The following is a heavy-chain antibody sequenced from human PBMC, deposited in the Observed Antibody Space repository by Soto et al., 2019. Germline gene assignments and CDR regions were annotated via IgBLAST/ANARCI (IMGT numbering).Heavy chain of an antibody. CDR3: ARPKDYDDCLDF. CDR2: INAGNGNT. Sequence: ASVNVSCKASGYTFTFYAMHWVRQAPGQRLEWMGWINAGNGNTKYSQKFQGRVTFTRDTSANTAYMELSSLISEDTAVYYCARPKDYDDCLDFWGQGTLVTVSS. CDR1: GYTFTFYA. V-gene: IGHV1-3*01. D-gene: IGHD3-22*01. J-gene: IGHJ4*02.